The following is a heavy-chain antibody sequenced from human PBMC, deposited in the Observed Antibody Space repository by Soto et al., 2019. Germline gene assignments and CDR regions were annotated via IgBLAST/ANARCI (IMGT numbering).Heavy chain of an antibody. J-gene: IGHJ4*02. D-gene: IGHD4-17*01. V-gene: IGHV4-39*07. Sequence: SETLSLTCTVSGGSVSSSSYSWGWVRQPPGKGLEWIGTIYSNGSTNYNPSLKSRVTISVDTSKNQFSLKLSSVTAADTAVYYCARAYGDYVFDYWGQGTLVTVSS. CDR3: ARAYGDYVFDY. CDR1: GGSVSSSSYS. CDR2: IYSNGST.